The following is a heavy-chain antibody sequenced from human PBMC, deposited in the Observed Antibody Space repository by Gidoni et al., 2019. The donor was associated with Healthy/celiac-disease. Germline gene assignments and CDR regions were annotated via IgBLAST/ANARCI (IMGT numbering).Heavy chain of an antibody. CDR1: GYTFTGYY. D-gene: IGHD5-12*01. Sequence: QVQLVQSGAEVKKPGASVKVSCKASGYTFTGYYMHWVRQAPGQGLEWMGWINPNSGGTNYAQKFQGRVTMTRDTSISTAYMELSRLRSDDTAVYYCARNSGYDPDSGWDNYFDYWGQGTLVTVSS. J-gene: IGHJ4*02. CDR2: INPNSGGT. V-gene: IGHV1-2*02. CDR3: ARNSGYDPDSGWDNYFDY.